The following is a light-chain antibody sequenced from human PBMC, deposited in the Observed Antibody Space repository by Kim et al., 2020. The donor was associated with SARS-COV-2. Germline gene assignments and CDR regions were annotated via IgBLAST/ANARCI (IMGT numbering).Light chain of an antibody. J-gene: IGKJ2*01. CDR1: QSISHNF. CDR2: GAS. CDR3: QQYGSSSYT. V-gene: IGKV3-20*01. Sequence: EIVLTQSPGTLSLSPGERATLSCRASQSISHNFLAWYQQKPGQAPRLLIYGASSRLTGIPDRLSGSGSGTDFTLTIDRLEADDFAVYYRQQYGSSSYTFGQGTKLEI.